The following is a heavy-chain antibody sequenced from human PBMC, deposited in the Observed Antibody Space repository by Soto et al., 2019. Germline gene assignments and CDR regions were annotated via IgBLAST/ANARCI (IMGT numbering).Heavy chain of an antibody. CDR3: ARLHGYCISSSCHGHYAMDV. CDR1: SAPVSSSTYT. J-gene: IGHJ6*02. Sequence: QLQLQESGPGLVKPSETLSLTCTVSSAPVSSSTYTWGRIRQPPGKGLEWIGSIYYSGSTYYNPSLSIRVTVSVDTSKNQFSLKGTSVTAADTAVYYCARLHGYCISSSCHGHYAMDVWGQGTTVTVSS. V-gene: IGHV4-39*01. D-gene: IGHD2-2*01. CDR2: IYYSGST.